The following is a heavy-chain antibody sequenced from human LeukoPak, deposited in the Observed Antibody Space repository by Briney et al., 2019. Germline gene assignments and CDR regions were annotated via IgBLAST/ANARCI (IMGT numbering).Heavy chain of an antibody. CDR1: GFTVSSNY. Sequence: PGGSLRLSCAASGFTVSSNYMSWVRQAPGKGLEWVSVIYSGGSTYYADSVKSRFTISRDNSKNTLYLQMNSLRAEDTAVYYCARTHGRKYFDYWGQGTLVTVSS. D-gene: IGHD1-26*01. CDR3: ARTHGRKYFDY. J-gene: IGHJ4*02. CDR2: IYSGGST. V-gene: IGHV3-66*01.